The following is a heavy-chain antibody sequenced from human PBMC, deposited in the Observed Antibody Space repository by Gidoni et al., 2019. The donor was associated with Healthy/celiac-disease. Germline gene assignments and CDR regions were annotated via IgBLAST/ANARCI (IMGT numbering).Heavy chain of an antibody. D-gene: IGHD6-6*01. CDR2: IKSKTDGGTT. V-gene: IGHV3-15*01. Sequence: EVQLVESGGGLVKPGGSLRLSCDASGFTFSNAWMSWLRQAPGKGLEWVGRIKSKTDGGTTDYAAPVKGRFTISRDDSKNTLYLQMNSLKTEDTAVYYCTTVHQQLAAWSYYYYGMDVWGQGTTVTVSS. CDR3: TTVHQQLAAWSYYYYGMDV. J-gene: IGHJ6*02. CDR1: GFTFSNAW.